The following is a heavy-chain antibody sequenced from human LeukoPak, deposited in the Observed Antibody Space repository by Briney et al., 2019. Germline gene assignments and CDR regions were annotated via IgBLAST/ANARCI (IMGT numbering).Heavy chain of an antibody. CDR1: GFTFSSYC. CDR3: AKDIVIVATTPYYFDY. D-gene: IGHD5-12*01. V-gene: IGHV3-30*02. J-gene: IGHJ4*02. Sequence: GGYLRLSCAASGFTFSSYCMHWVRQAPGKGLEWVAFIRYDGSNKYYADSVKGRFTISRDNSKNTLYLQMNSLRAEDTAVYYCAKDIVIVATTPYYFDYWGQGTLVTVS. CDR2: IRYDGSNK.